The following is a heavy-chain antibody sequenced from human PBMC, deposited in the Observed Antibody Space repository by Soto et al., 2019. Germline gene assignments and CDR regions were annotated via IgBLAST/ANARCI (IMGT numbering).Heavy chain of an antibody. D-gene: IGHD2-2*01. CDR1: GFTFSSNW. CDR3: AREIVVARGASYFDY. V-gene: IGHV3-7*04. CDR2: IRQDGSEK. Sequence: GSLRLSCVGSGFTFSSNWMTWVRQAPGKGLEWVGNIRQDGSEKNYVDSVKGRSTISRDNAKNSLYLQMNSLRAEDTAVYYCAREIVVARGASYFDYRGPGTLVTVSS. J-gene: IGHJ4*02.